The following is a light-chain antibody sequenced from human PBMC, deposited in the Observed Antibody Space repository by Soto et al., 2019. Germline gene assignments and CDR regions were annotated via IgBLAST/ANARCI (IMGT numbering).Light chain of an antibody. V-gene: IGLV2-14*01. CDR2: EVS. J-gene: IGLJ1*01. CDR1: ISDVGGYNY. CDR3: RSYTSSSPYV. Sequence: QSPLTLPACVSGSPGKSSTMSCTGTISDVGGYNYVSWYQQHPGKAPKLMIYEVSNRPSGVSNRFSGSTSGNTASLTISGLQAEDEADYYCRSYTSSSPYVFGTGTKVTVL.